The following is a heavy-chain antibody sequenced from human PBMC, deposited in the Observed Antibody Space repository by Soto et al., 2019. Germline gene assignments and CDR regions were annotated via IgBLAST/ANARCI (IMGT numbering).Heavy chain of an antibody. J-gene: IGHJ4*02. V-gene: IGHV3-23*01. Sequence: GGSLRLSWAASGFTFSSYAMSWVRQAPGKGLEWVSAISGSGGSTYYADSVKGRFTISRDNSKNTLYLQMNSLRAEDTAVYYCAKMVCSSWYFDYWGQGTLVTVSS. CDR2: ISGSGGST. D-gene: IGHD6-13*01. CDR1: GFTFSSYA. CDR3: AKMVCSSWYFDY.